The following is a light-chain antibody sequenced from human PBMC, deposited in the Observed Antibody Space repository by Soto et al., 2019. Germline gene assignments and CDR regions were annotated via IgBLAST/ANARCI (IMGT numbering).Light chain of an antibody. J-gene: IGKJ5*01. V-gene: IGKV3-11*01. Sequence: IVLTQSPDTLSLSPGETATVSCRSSESLSTYLGWYQQRPGQAPRLLIYDGSYRATGIPARFSGSGSGTDFTLTISSLEPEDFAVYYCQQRSRWPPITFGQGTRLEIK. CDR3: QQRSRWPPIT. CDR2: DGS. CDR1: ESLSTY.